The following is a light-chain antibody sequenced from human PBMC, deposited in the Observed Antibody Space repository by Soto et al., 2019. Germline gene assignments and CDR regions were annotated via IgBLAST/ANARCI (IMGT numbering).Light chain of an antibody. CDR2: YDS. Sequence: SYELTQPPSVSVAPGKTATITCDGKNIGSKSVHWYQQRPGQAPVLVMFYDSDRPSGIPERFSGSNSGNTATLTISTVEAGDEADYYCQVWDISLNHLVFGGGTQLTVL. CDR1: NIGSKS. CDR3: QVWDISLNHLV. J-gene: IGLJ2*01. V-gene: IGLV3-21*04.